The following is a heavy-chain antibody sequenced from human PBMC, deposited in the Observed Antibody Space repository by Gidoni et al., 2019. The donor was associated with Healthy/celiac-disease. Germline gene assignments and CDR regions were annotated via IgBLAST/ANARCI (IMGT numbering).Heavy chain of an antibody. V-gene: IGHV6-1*01. CDR2: TYYRSKWYN. CDR1: GDSVSSNSAA. CDR3: ARDQGHCSGGSCYSTYYFDY. Sequence: QVQLQQSGPGLVKPSQTLSLTCALSGDSVSSNSAAWNWIRQSPSRGLEWLGRTYYRSKWYNDYAVSVKSRITINPDTSKNQFSLQLNSVTPEDTAVYYCARDQGHCSGGSCYSTYYFDYWGQGTLVTVSS. J-gene: IGHJ4*02. D-gene: IGHD2-15*01.